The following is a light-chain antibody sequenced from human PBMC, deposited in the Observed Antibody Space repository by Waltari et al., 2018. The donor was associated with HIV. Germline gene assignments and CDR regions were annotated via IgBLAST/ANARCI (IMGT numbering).Light chain of an antibody. V-gene: IGLV2-14*01. J-gene: IGLJ3*02. CDR1: SSAVGGYNY. CDR3: SSYTSSSTLV. Sequence: QSALTQPASVSGSPGQSITISCTGTSSAVGGYNYVSWYQQHPGKAPQLMIYEVSNRPSGVSNRFSGSKSGNTASLTISGLQAEDEADYYCSSYTSSSTLVFGGGTKLTVL. CDR2: EVS.